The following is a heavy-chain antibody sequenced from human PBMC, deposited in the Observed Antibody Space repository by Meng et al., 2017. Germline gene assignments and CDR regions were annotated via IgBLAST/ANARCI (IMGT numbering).Heavy chain of an antibody. Sequence: ASVKVFCKASGYTFTSYDINWVRQATGQGLEWMGWMNPNSGNTGYAQKFQGRVTMTRNTSISTAYKELSSLRSEDTAVYYCARGNQYGNWFDPWGQGTLVTVSS. CDR1: GYTFTSYD. CDR2: MNPNSGNT. D-gene: IGHD4-17*01. J-gene: IGHJ5*02. CDR3: ARGNQYGNWFDP. V-gene: IGHV1-8*01.